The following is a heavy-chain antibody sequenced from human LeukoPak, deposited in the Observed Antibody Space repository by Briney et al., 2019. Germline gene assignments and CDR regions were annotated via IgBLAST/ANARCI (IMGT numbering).Heavy chain of an antibody. CDR2: IIPIFGTA. Sequence: SVKVSCKASGGTFSSYAISWVRQAPGQGLEWMGGIIPIFGTANYAQKFQGRVTITADESTSTAYMELSSLRSEDTAVYYCARGLGYYYGSGSYYILLVFDYWGQGTLVTVSS. CDR1: GGTFSSYA. CDR3: ARGLGYYYGSGSYYILLVFDY. J-gene: IGHJ4*02. D-gene: IGHD3-10*01. V-gene: IGHV1-69*01.